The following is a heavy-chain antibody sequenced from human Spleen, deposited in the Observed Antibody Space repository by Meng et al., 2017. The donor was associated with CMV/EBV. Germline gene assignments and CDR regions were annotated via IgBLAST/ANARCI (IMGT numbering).Heavy chain of an antibody. D-gene: IGHD5-24*01. J-gene: IGHJ4*02. CDR3: ATGRDGYKTNFDY. V-gene: IGHV4-59*01. CDR1: GASISGYY. CDR2: IYYSGST. Sequence: GSLRLSCTVSGASISGYYWTWIRQPPGKGLEWIGYIYYSGSTNYNPSLKSRVTISVDTSKNQFSLKLSSVTAADTAVYYCATGRDGYKTNFDYWGQGTLVTVSS.